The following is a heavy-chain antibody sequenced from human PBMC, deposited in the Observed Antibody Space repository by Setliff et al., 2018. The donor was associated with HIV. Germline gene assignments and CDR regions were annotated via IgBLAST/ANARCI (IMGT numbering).Heavy chain of an antibody. CDR1: GVSIDKNY. Sequence: PSETLSLTCTVSGVSIDKNYWSWVRRPPGKGLEWIGRVYMSGKTNYSPSLKSRVTMSADTSKNQVSLKLTSVTAADTAVYYCAKDAGVTGGLYRYYIDAWGNGTTVTVS. CDR2: VYMSGKT. D-gene: IGHD2-8*01. V-gene: IGHV4-4*07. CDR3: AKDAGVTGGLYRYYIDA. J-gene: IGHJ6*03.